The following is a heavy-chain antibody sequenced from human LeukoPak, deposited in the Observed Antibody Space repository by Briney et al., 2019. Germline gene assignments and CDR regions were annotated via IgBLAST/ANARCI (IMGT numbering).Heavy chain of an antibody. D-gene: IGHD3-3*01. CDR1: GFTFSSYA. CDR2: ISYNGSNK. CDR3: AREGTIFGVVHYYYYGMDV. Sequence: PGRSLRLSCSASGFTFSSYAMHWVRQAPGKGLEWVAVISYNGSNKYYADSVKGRFTISRDNSKNTLYLQMNSLRAEDTAVYYCAREGTIFGVVHYYYYGMDVWGQGTTVTVSS. J-gene: IGHJ6*02. V-gene: IGHV3-30-3*01.